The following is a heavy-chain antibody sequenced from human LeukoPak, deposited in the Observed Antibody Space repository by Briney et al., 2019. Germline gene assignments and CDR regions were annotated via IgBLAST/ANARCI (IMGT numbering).Heavy chain of an antibody. CDR2: IKEDGSDK. CDR3: ARDWGYFVFDY. CDR1: GFTFSSFW. J-gene: IGHJ4*02. V-gene: IGHV3-7*01. D-gene: IGHD3-16*01. Sequence: GGSLTLSCAASGFTFSSFWITWRRQPPGKGQGWVANIKEDGSDKYYVDSVKGRFTVSRDNAKNSLYLQMNSLRDEDTAVYYCARDWGYFVFDYWGQGTLVTVSS.